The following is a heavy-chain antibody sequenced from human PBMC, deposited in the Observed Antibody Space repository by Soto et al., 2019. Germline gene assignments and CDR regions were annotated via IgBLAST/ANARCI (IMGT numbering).Heavy chain of an antibody. CDR1: GYTFTSLG. CDR2: ISAYNGNT. CDR3: ARDHRGGTDAFEI. V-gene: IGHV1-18*01. Sequence: QVQLVQSGAEVKKPGASVKVSCKASGYTFTSLGISWVRQAPGQGLEWMGWISAYNGNTNYAENLQSRATMTTDTSTSTAYMELRSLRSDDTAVYYCARDHRGGTDAFEIWGQGTMVTVSS. D-gene: IGHD2-15*01. J-gene: IGHJ3*02.